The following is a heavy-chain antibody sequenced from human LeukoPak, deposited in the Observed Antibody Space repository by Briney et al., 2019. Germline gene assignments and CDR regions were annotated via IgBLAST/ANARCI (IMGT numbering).Heavy chain of an antibody. CDR1: GYTFTGYY. J-gene: IGHJ4*02. CDR3: ARGIWLGELSNDY. CDR2: INPNSGGT. Sequence: ASVKVSCKASGYTFTGYYMHWVRQAPGQGLEWMGWINPNSGGTNYAQKFQGRVTMTRDTSISTAYMELSRLRSDDTAVYYCARGIWLGELSNDYWGQGTLVTVSS. V-gene: IGHV1-2*02. D-gene: IGHD3-10*01.